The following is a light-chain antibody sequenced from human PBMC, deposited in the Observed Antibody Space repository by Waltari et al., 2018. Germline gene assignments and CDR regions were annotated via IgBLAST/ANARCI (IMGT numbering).Light chain of an antibody. CDR1: QGIRND. Sequence: AIQMTQAPSSLSASVGDRVTITCRASQGIRNDLGWYQQKPGKAPKLLIYAASSLESGVPARFGGSGSGRDFTLTISSLQPEDCATYYCLQDYNYPLTFGQGTKVEIK. CDR3: LQDYNYPLT. CDR2: AAS. J-gene: IGKJ1*01. V-gene: IGKV1-6*01.